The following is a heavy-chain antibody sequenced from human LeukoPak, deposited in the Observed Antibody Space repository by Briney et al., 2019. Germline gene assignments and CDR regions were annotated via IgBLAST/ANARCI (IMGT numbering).Heavy chain of an antibody. CDR1: EFTFSSYE. CDR2: ISSSGSTI. D-gene: IGHD5-18*01. Sequence: GGSLRLSCAASEFTFSSYEMNWVRQAPGKGLEWVSYISSSGSTIYYADSVKGRFTISRDNAKNPLYLQMNSLRAEDTAVYYCASSTQLLHGLDYWGQGTLVTVSS. CDR3: ASSTQLLHGLDY. V-gene: IGHV3-48*03. J-gene: IGHJ4*02.